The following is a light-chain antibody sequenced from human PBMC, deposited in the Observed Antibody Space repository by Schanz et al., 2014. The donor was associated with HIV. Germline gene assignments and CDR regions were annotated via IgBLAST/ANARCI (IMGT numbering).Light chain of an antibody. CDR3: QQYGSSRGT. J-gene: IGKJ2*01. Sequence: EIVLTQSPGTLSLSPGERVTVSCRASQSITNNRLAWYQQKPGQAPRLLIYGASSRATGIPDRFSGSGSGTDFTLTISRLEPEDFAVYYCQQYGSSRGTFGQGTKLEIK. CDR2: GAS. V-gene: IGKV3-20*01. CDR1: QSITNNR.